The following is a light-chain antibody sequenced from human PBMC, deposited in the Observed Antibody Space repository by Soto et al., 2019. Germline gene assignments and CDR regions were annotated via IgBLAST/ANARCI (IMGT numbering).Light chain of an antibody. CDR3: QQSYSTPVT. J-gene: IGKJ3*01. Sequence: IQMTQSPSSLSASVGDRVTITCRASESIATYLNWYQQKPGKAPKLLIYAASSLQSGVPSRFSGSGSGTDFTLTITNLQPEDFADYYCQQSYSTPVTFGPGTKVDI. CDR1: ESIATY. CDR2: AAS. V-gene: IGKV1-39*01.